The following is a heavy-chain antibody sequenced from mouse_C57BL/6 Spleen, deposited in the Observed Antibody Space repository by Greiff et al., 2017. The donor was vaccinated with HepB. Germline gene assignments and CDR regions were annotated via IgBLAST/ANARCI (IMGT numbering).Heavy chain of an antibody. CDR1: GYAFSSYW. CDR3: ARSADYYGSSFDY. CDR2: IYPGDGDT. Sequence: VQLQQSGAELVKPGASVKISYKASGYAFSSYWMNWVKQRPGKGLEWIGQIYPGDGDTNYNGKFKGKATLTADKSSSTAYMQLSSLTSEDSAVYFCARSADYYGSSFDYWGQGTTLTVSS. V-gene: IGHV1-80*01. J-gene: IGHJ2*01. D-gene: IGHD1-1*01.